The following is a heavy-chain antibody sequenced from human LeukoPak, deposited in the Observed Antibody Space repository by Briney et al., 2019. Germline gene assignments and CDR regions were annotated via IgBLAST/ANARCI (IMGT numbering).Heavy chain of an antibody. CDR1: GFTFSTYW. CDR3: ARGGKIAGYYYFYMDV. J-gene: IGHJ6*03. CDR2: IKQDGSEK. V-gene: IGHV3-7*01. Sequence: GGSLRLSCVASGFTFSTYWVSWVRQAPGKGREWVAHIKQDGSEKYYVDAVKGRFTISRDNAKNSLYLQVKSLRAEDTAVYYCARGGKIAGYYYFYMDVWGKGTTVIVSS. D-gene: IGHD2/OR15-2a*01.